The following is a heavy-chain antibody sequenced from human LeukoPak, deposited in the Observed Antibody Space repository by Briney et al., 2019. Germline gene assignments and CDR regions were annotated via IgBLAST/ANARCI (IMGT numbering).Heavy chain of an antibody. Sequence: SVKVSCKASGGTFSSYAISWVRQAPGQGLEWMGGIIPIFGTANYAQKFQGRVTITADESTSTAYMELSSLRSEDTAVYYCARNQQLVPGPVPYYYYCYMDVWGKGTTVTVSS. CDR2: IIPIFGTA. CDR3: ARNQQLVPGPVPYYYYCYMDV. V-gene: IGHV1-69*13. J-gene: IGHJ6*03. D-gene: IGHD6-13*01. CDR1: GGTFSSYA.